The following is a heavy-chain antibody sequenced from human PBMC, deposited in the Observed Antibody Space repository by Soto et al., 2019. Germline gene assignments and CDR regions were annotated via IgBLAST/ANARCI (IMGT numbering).Heavy chain of an antibody. D-gene: IGHD4-17*01. Sequence: EVQLLESGGGLVQPGGSLRLSCAASGFTFSSYAMSWVRQAPGKGLEWVSGISGSGGSTYYADSVKGRFTISRDKPKNTLYLQMNSLRAEDTAVYYCANVFVHYGDHDYWGQGTLVRVSS. CDR3: ANVFVHYGDHDY. CDR1: GFTFSSYA. V-gene: IGHV3-23*01. J-gene: IGHJ4*02. CDR2: ISGSGGST.